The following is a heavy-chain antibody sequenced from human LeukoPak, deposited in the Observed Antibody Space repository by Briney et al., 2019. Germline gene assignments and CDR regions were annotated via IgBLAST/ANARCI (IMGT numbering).Heavy chain of an antibody. V-gene: IGHV4-39*07. CDR1: GFTFSTYN. CDR3: ARDQSYYYMDV. CDR2: IYYSGST. Sequence: GSLRLSCAASGFTFSTYNMNWVRQPPGKGLEWIGSIYYSGSTYYNPSLKSRVTMSVDTSKNQFSLKLSSVTAADTAVYYCARDQSYYYMDVWGKGTTVTISS. J-gene: IGHJ6*03.